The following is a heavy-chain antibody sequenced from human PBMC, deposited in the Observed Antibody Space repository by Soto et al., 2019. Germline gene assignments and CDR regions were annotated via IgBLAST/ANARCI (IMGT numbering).Heavy chain of an antibody. CDR3: AREGLDWSVEGMDV. D-gene: IGHD3-9*01. J-gene: IGHJ6*02. CDR2: IYTSGST. CDR1: GGSISSDY. V-gene: IGHV4-4*07. Sequence: QVHLQESGPGLVKPSETLSLTCTVSGGSISSDYWSWIRQPVGRGLECIGHIYTSGSTTYNPSLNKRVTMSVDTSKHQFSLRRSSVTAADTAVYYCAREGLDWSVEGMDVWGRGTTVTVSS.